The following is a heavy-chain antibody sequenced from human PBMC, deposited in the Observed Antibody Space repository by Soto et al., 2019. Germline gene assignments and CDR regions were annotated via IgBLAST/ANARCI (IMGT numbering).Heavy chain of an antibody. CDR3: ARVAEAGLSIAADYFDY. Sequence: PGASVKVSCKASGYTFTSYYMHWVRQAPGQGLEWMGIINPSGGSTSYAQKFQGRVTMTRDTSTSTVYMELSSLRSEDTAVYYCARVAEAGLSIAADYFDYWGQGNLVTAPQ. D-gene: IGHD6-13*01. V-gene: IGHV1-46*01. CDR2: INPSGGST. CDR1: GYTFTSYY. J-gene: IGHJ4*02.